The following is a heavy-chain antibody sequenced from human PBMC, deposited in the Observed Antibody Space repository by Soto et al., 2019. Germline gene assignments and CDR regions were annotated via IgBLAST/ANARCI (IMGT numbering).Heavy chain of an antibody. J-gene: IGHJ4*02. V-gene: IGHV3-30*18. CDR1: GFTFSSYG. Sequence: QVQLVESGGGVVQPGRSLRLSCAASGFTFSSYGMHWVRPAPGKGLEWVAVMSWDGSDEFYEETVKGRFTVSRDNSRNTLYLQMNSLRPEDTAVYYCAKEGCSGGICYGFDYWGQGTLVTVSS. D-gene: IGHD2-15*01. CDR3: AKEGCSGGICYGFDY. CDR2: MSWDGSDE.